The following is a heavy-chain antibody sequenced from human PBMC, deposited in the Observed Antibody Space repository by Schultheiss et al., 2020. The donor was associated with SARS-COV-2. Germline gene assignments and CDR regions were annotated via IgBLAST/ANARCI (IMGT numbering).Heavy chain of an antibody. CDR1: GGTFSSYA. CDR3: ARGFARYAVDY. CDR2: IIPIFGTA. D-gene: IGHD2-2*01. Sequence: SVKVSCKASGGTFSSYAISWVRQAPGQGLEWMGGIIPIFGTANYAQKLQGRVTMTTDTSTSTAYMELRSLRSDDTAVYYCARGFARYAVDYWGQGTLVTVSS. V-gene: IGHV1-69*05. J-gene: IGHJ4*02.